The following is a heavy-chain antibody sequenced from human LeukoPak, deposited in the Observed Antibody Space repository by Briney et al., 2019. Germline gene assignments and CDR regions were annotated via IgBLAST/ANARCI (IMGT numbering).Heavy chain of an antibody. CDR3: AKGNWRYFDY. J-gene: IGHJ4*02. D-gene: IGHD1-1*01. CDR1: GFTFSSYG. Sequence: PGGSLRLSCAASGFTFSSYGMSWVRQAPGKGLEWVSSINDSGGSTYYADSVKGRFTISRDNSKNTLYLQMNSLGADDTAVYYCAKGNWRYFDYWGQGTLVTVSS. CDR2: INDSGGST. V-gene: IGHV3-23*01.